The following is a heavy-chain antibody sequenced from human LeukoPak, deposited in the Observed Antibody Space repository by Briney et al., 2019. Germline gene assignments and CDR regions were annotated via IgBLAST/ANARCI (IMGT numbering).Heavy chain of an antibody. CDR3: ASLKMGYSSSWHDAFDI. V-gene: IGHV4-59*12. D-gene: IGHD6-13*01. Sequence: NPSETLSLTCTVSGGSISSYYWSWIRQPPGKGLEWIGYIYYSGSTNYNPSLKSRVTISVDTSKNQFSLKLSSVTAADTAVYYCASLKMGYSSSWHDAFDIWGQGTMVTVSS. CDR2: IYYSGST. J-gene: IGHJ3*02. CDR1: GGSISSYY.